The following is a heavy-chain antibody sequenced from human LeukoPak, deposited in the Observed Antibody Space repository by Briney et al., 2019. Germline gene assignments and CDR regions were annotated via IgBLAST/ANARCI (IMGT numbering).Heavy chain of an antibody. J-gene: IGHJ6*02. CDR2: INSDGSST. CDR1: GFTFGIYW. CDR3: ARNYGRSRDYGMDV. Sequence: PGGSLRLSCAASGFTFGIYWMHWVRQAPGKGLVWVSRINSDGSSTTYADSVKGRFTISRDNAKNTLYLQMNSLRAEDTAVYYCARNYGRSRDYGMDVWGQGTTVTVSS. D-gene: IGHD3-16*01. V-gene: IGHV3-74*01.